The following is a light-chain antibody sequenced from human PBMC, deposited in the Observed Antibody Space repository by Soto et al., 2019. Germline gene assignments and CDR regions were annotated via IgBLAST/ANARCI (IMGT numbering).Light chain of an antibody. CDR2: AAS. CDR3: QQRYSTPPWT. V-gene: IGKV1-39*01. Sequence: DIQMTQSPSSLSSSLGDRVTITCRASQSVSSYFNWYQQQPGKDPQLLINAASSLQRGVPSRFSGSGSGTDFTLTISSRQPEDFATYYCQQRYSTPPWTFGQGTKVEIK. CDR1: QSVSSY. J-gene: IGKJ1*01.